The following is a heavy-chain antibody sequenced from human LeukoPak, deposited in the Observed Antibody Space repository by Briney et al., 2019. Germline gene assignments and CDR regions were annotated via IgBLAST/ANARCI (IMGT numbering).Heavy chain of an antibody. V-gene: IGHV1-2*02. D-gene: IGHD6-6*01. CDR2: INPNSGGT. Sequence: ASVTVSCKTSGYTFTVYYMHWVRQAPGQGLEWMGWINPNSGGTNYAQKFQGRVTMTRDTSISTAYMELSRLRSDDTAVYYCARERTSISDAFDIWGQGTMVTVSS. J-gene: IGHJ3*02. CDR3: ARERTSISDAFDI. CDR1: GYTFTVYY.